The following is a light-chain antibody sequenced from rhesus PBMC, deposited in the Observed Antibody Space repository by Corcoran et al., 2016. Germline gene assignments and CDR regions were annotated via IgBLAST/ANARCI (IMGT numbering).Light chain of an antibody. J-gene: IGKJ2*01. CDR2: KAS. CDR1: QGISNH. Sequence: DIQMTQSPSSLSASVGDRVTITCQASQGISNHLAWYQQKPGKVPKPLTYKASTLQSGVPSRFSGSGSGTDFTLTISSLQPEDFATYYCQHGYGTPYSFGQGTKVEIK. V-gene: IGKV1-25*01. CDR3: QHGYGTPYS.